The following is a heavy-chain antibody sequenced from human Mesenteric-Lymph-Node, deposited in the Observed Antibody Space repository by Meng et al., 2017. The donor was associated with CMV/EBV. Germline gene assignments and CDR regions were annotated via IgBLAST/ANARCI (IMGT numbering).Heavy chain of an antibody. CDR3: AREGPAGLGVDH. J-gene: IGHJ4*02. CDR2: INPVSGDT. CDR1: GYTFTANY. Sequence: CKTSGYTFTANYMQWVRQALGQGLEWMGRINPVSGDTNYVQKFQGRVTMTRDTSISTVYMELSGLRPDDTAVYYCAREGPAGLGVDHWGQGTLVTVSS. D-gene: IGHD3-16*01. V-gene: IGHV1-2*06.